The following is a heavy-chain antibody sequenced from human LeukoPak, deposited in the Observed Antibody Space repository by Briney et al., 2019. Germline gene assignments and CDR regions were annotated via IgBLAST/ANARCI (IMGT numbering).Heavy chain of an antibody. D-gene: IGHD3-3*01. Sequence: SETLSLTCTVSGGSISSDYWSWIRQPPGKGLEWIGYIYYSGSTNYNPSLKSRVTISVDTSKNQFSLKLSSVTAADTAVYYCARDLYDFWSGFSHAFDIWGQGTMVTVSS. CDR3: ARDLYDFWSGFSHAFDI. CDR2: IYYSGST. J-gene: IGHJ3*02. V-gene: IGHV4-59*01. CDR1: GGSISSDY.